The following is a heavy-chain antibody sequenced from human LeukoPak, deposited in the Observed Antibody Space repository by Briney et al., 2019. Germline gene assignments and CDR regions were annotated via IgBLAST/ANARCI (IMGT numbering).Heavy chain of an antibody. CDR2: IYTSGST. V-gene: IGHV4-61*02. D-gene: IGHD3-10*02. CDR3: ARDHVRYYYYGMDV. CDR1: GGSISSGSYY. J-gene: IGHJ6*02. Sequence: PSETLSLTCTVSGGSISSGSYYWSWIRQPAGKGLGWIGRIYTSGSTNYNPSLKSRVTISVDTSKNQFSLKLSSVTAADTAVYYCARDHVRYYYYGMDVWGQGTTVTVSS.